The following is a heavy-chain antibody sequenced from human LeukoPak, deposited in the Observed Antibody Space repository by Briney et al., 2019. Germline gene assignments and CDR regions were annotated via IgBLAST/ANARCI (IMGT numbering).Heavy chain of an antibody. CDR1: GFTFSSYA. CDR3: AKTLSTNDFWSGYPPYYFDY. Sequence: GGSLRPSCAASGFTFSSYAMSWVRQAPGKGLEWVSAISGSGGSTYYADSVKGRFTISRDNSKNTLYLQMNSLRAEDTAVYYCAKTLSTNDFWSGYPPYYFDYWGQGTLVTVSS. V-gene: IGHV3-23*01. J-gene: IGHJ4*02. D-gene: IGHD3-3*01. CDR2: ISGSGGST.